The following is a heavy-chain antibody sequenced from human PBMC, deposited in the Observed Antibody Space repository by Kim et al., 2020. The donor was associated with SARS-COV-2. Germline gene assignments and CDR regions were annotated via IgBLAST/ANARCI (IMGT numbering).Heavy chain of an antibody. CDR3: ARVGGTIFVVVIRGRYYGMDV. J-gene: IGHJ6*02. D-gene: IGHD3-3*01. V-gene: IGHV4-4*02. CDR1: GGSISSSNW. CDR2: IYHSGST. Sequence: SETLSLTCAVSGGSISSSNWWSWVRQPPGTGLEWIGEIYHSGSTNYNPSLKSRVTISVDKSKNQFSLKLSSVTAADTAVYYCARVGGTIFVVVIRGRYYGMDVWGQGTTVTVSS.